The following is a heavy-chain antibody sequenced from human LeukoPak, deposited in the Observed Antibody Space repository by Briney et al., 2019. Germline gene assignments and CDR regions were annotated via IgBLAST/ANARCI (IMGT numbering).Heavy chain of an antibody. V-gene: IGHV3-11*01. D-gene: IGHD2-15*01. Sequence: PGRSLRLSCAASGFTFSDYYMSWIRQAPGKGLEWVSYISSSGSTIYYADSVKGRFTISRDNAKNSLYLQMNSLRAEDTAVYYCASRTQYCSGGSCSDYWGQGTLVTVSS. CDR1: GFTFSDYY. CDR2: ISSSGSTI. CDR3: ASRTQYCSGGSCSDY. J-gene: IGHJ4*02.